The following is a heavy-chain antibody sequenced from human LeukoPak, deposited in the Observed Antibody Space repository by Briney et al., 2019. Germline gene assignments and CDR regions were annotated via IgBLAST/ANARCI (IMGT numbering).Heavy chain of an antibody. D-gene: IGHD1-7*01. CDR1: GFTFSSYG. CDR2: ISSSSGII. V-gene: IGHV3-48*04. Sequence: GGSLRLSCAASGFTFSSYGMNWVRQAPGEGLEWVSYISSSSGIIYYADSVKGRFTISRDNAKNSLYLQMNSLRAEDTAVYYCTREREGTYWGQGALVTVSS. J-gene: IGHJ4*02. CDR3: TREREGTY.